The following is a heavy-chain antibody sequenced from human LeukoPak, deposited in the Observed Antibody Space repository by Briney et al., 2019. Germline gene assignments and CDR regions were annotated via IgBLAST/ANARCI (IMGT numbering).Heavy chain of an antibody. V-gene: IGHV3-23*01. Sequence: HPGGSLRLSCEASGFTFNTYAIYWVRQAPGKGLEWVSGICGSGGCTYYADSVKGRSTISRDNSKNTVYLQMNSLTADDTAVYYCAKTTVGYSSGRYPGRPADSWGQGTLVTVSS. J-gene: IGHJ4*02. D-gene: IGHD6-19*01. CDR3: AKTTVGYSSGRYPGRPADS. CDR2: ICGSGGCT. CDR1: GFTFNTYA.